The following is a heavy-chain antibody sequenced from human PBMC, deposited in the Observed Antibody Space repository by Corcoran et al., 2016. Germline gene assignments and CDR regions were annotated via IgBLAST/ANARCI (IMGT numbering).Heavy chain of an antibody. CDR1: GGSISSSSYY. CDR2: IYYRGST. D-gene: IGHD1-26*01. Sequence: QLQLQESGPGLVKPSETLSLTCTVSGGSISSSSYYWGWIRQPPGKGLQWIGNIYYRGSTHYSPSLKSRVTVAVDTSKNQFSLRLSFVTAADSAVYYGARDFVDDSGGPSYNWFDPWGQGTLVTVSS. V-gene: IGHV4-39*07. J-gene: IGHJ5*02. CDR3: ARDFVDDSGGPSYNWFDP.